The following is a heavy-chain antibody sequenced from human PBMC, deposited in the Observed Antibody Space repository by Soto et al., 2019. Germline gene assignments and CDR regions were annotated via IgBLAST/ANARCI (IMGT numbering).Heavy chain of an antibody. D-gene: IGHD6-19*01. J-gene: IGHJ5*02. CDR3: ARMYSSGSGWFHP. CDR1: GYSITAGGYY. CDR2: FYSSGSI. Sequence: SETLSLTCFVSGYSITAGGYYWSWIRHHPGKGLEWIGSFYSSGSIIYNPSLRSRVSISEDTSSNQFSMSLTSVTAADTARYYCARMYSSGSGWFHPWGQGTLVTVSS. V-gene: IGHV4-31*03.